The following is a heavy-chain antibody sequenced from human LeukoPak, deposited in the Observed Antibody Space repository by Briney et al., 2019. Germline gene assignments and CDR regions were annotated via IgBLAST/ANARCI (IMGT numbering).Heavy chain of an antibody. V-gene: IGHV1-69*04. CDR2: IIPILGIA. Sequence: GSSVKVSCKASGGTFSSYAISWVRQAPGQGLEWMGRIIPILGIANYAQKFQGRVTITADKSTSTAYMELSSLRSGDTAVYYCARVPSNYYYGSGSYRGFDPWGQGTLVTVSS. D-gene: IGHD3-10*01. CDR3: ARVPSNYYYGSGSYRGFDP. J-gene: IGHJ5*02. CDR1: GGTFSSYA.